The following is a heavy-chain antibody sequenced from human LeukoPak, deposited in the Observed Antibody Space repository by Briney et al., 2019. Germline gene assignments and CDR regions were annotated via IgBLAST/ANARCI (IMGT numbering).Heavy chain of an antibody. D-gene: IGHD2-2*01. CDR2: INHSGST. J-gene: IGHJ4*02. CDR1: GASFSGYY. V-gene: IGHV4-34*01. Sequence: SETLSLTCAVYGASFSGYYWSWIRQPPGKGLEWIGEINHSGSTNYNPSLKSRVTISVDTSKNQFSLKLSSVTAADTAVYYCARVDFTPSSPRDIVVVPAATPFDYWGQGTLVTVSS. CDR3: ARVDFTPSSPRDIVVVPAATPFDY.